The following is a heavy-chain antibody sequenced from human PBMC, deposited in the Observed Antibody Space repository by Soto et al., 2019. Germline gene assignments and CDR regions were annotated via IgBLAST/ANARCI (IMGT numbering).Heavy chain of an antibody. D-gene: IGHD5-12*01. CDR1: GCSFSNFG. CDR3: AREGSGYNF. Sequence: GASVKVSCKACGCSFSNFGISWVRQAPGQGLEWMGGIVPVFGRPNYAQRFRGRLTITADESTSTGYMELISLRSDDTAVYYCAREGSGYNFWGQGTQVTVSS. V-gene: IGHV1-69*13. J-gene: IGHJ4*02. CDR2: IVPVFGRP.